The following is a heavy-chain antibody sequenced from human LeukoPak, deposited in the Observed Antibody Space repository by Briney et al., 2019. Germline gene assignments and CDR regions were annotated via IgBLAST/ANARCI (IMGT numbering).Heavy chain of an antibody. D-gene: IGHD2-8*01. CDR1: RDSIRSYY. CDR3: ARVNYIVQTLYGGFDM. Sequence: SETLSLTCSVSRDSIRSYYWSWVRQPPGKGLEWIGYGVYSGTTKYSPSLKSRVDISVDTSENEVSLNLTSVTAADTAVYYCARVNYIVQTLYGGFDMWGPGKLVTVAS. J-gene: IGHJ3*02. V-gene: IGHV4-59*01. CDR2: GVYSGTT.